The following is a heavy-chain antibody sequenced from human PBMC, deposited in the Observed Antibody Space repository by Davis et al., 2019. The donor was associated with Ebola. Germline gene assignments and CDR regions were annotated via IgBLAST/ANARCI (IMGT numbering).Heavy chain of an antibody. V-gene: IGHV3-11*01. CDR2: ISSSGSTI. J-gene: IGHJ6*02. CDR1: GFTFSDYY. Sequence: GESLKISCAASGFTFSDYYMSWIRQAPGKELEWVSYISSSGSTIYYADSVKGRFTISRDNAKNSLYLQMNSLRAEDTAVYYCARGGVGGYCSGSSCYVYYYYYGMDVWGQGTTVTVSS. CDR3: ARGGVGGYCSGSSCYVYYYYYGMDV. D-gene: IGHD2-15*01.